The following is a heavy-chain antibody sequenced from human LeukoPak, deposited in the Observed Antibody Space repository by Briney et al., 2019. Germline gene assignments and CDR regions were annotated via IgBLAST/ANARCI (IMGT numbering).Heavy chain of an antibody. CDR3: ARLRIAAAFAYYYGMDV. J-gene: IGHJ6*02. CDR1: GGSISSYY. CDR2: IYYSGST. Sequence: SETLSLTCTVSGGSISSYYWSWIRQPPGKGLEWIGYIYYSGSTNYNPSLKSRVTISVDTSKNQFSLKLSSVTAADTAVYYCARLRIAAAFAYYYGMDVWGQGTTVTVSS. V-gene: IGHV4-59*12. D-gene: IGHD6-13*01.